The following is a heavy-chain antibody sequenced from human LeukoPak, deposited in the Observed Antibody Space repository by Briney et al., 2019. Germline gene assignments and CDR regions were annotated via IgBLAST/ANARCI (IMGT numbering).Heavy chain of an antibody. CDR2: MNPNSGNT. V-gene: IGHV1-8*01. Sequence: ASVKVSCKASGYTFTSYDINWVRQATGQGLEWMGWMNPNSGNTGYAQKFQGRVTMTRDTSISTAYMELSRLRSDDTAVYYCARDGGVSYYYDSSGYYYTPFFFDYWGQGTLVTVSS. CDR1: GYTFTSYD. J-gene: IGHJ4*02. D-gene: IGHD3-22*01. CDR3: ARDGGVSYYYDSSGYYYTPFFFDY.